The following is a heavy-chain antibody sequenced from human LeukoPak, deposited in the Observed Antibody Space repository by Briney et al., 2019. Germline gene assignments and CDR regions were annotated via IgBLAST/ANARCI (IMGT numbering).Heavy chain of an antibody. CDR1: GYTFTNYV. D-gene: IGHD5-12*01. V-gene: IGHV3-23*01. CDR3: ARVQKSRKSVASAVDC. J-gene: IGHJ4*02. Sequence: GGSLRLSCAASGYTFTNYVMGWVRQAPGKGLEWVSSITSGGGTTYYADSVKGRFTISRDNAKNTLHLQMNSLRAEDTAVYYCARVQKSRKSVASAVDCWGQGTVVIVSS. CDR2: ITSGGGTT.